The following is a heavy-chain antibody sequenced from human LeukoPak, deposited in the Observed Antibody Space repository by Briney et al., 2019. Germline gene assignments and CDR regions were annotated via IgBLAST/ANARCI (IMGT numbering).Heavy chain of an antibody. J-gene: IGHJ4*02. Sequence: GSLRLSCTVSGYSVSGYWMTWVRQAPGQGLEWVGNIKQDGSVKNYVASVKGRFTISRDNAENSLFPQMNSLRVEDTAVYYCAREWQGGIAAAGTRIEGDYWGQGTLVAVSS. D-gene: IGHD6-13*01. V-gene: IGHV3-7*01. CDR1: GYSVSGYW. CDR3: AREWQGGIAAAGTRIEGDY. CDR2: IKQDGSVK.